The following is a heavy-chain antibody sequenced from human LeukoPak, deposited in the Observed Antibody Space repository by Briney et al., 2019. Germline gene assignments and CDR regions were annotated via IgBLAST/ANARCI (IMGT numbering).Heavy chain of an antibody. CDR3: AREWELPMLYYFDY. V-gene: IGHV1-69*04. Sequence: ASVKVSCKASGGTFSSYAISWVRQAPGQGLEWMGRIIPILGIANYAQKFQGRVTITADKSTSTAYMEPSSLRSEDTAVYYCAREWELPMLYYFDYWGQGTLVTVSS. CDR2: IIPILGIA. CDR1: GGTFSSYA. J-gene: IGHJ4*02. D-gene: IGHD1-26*01.